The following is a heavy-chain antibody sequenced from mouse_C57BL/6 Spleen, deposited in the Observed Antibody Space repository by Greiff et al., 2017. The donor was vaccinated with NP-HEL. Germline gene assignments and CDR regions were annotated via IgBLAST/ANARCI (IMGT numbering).Heavy chain of an antibody. V-gene: IGHV1-62-2*01. CDR2: FYPGSGSI. CDR3: ARHEVNSSGFAWCAY. CDR1: GYTFTEYT. J-gene: IGHJ3*01. Sequence: QVHVKQSGAELVKPGASVKLSCKASGYTFTEYTIHWVKQRSGQGLEWIGWFYPGSGSIKYNEKFKDKATLTADKSSSTVYMELSRLTSEDSAVYFCARHEVNSSGFAWCAYWGQWTLVTVSA. D-gene: IGHD3-2*02.